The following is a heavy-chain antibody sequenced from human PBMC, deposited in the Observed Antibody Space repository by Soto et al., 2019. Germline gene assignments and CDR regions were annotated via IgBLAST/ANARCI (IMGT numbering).Heavy chain of an antibody. CDR3: ATFGYSSSWYPFDY. V-gene: IGHV1-8*01. CDR1: GYTFTSYD. CDR2: MNPNSGNT. D-gene: IGHD6-13*01. J-gene: IGHJ4*02. Sequence: QVQLVQSGAEVKKPGASVKVSCKASGYTFTSYDINWVRQATGQGLEWMGWMNPNSGNTGYAQKFQGRVTMTRNTSISTDYMELSSLRSEDTAVYYCATFGYSSSWYPFDYWGQGTLVTVSS.